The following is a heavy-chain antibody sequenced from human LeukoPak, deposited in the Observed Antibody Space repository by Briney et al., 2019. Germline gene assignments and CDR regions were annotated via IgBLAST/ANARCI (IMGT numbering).Heavy chain of an antibody. CDR2: ISSSGSTI. CDR3: AREGAGAYCGGDCYPLLTPYYYYGMDV. Sequence: PGGSLRLSCAASGFTFSSYEMNRVRQAPRKGLEWVSYISSSGSTIYYADSVKGRFTISRDNAKNSLYLQMNSLRAEDTAVYYCAREGAGAYCGGDCYPLLTPYYYYGMDVWGQGTTVTVSS. CDR1: GFTFSSYE. J-gene: IGHJ6*02. V-gene: IGHV3-48*03. D-gene: IGHD2-21*02.